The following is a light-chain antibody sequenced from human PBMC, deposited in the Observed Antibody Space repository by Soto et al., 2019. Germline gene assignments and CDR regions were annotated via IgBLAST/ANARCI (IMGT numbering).Light chain of an antibody. Sequence: QSALTQPASVSGSPGQPITISCTGTSSDVGGYNYVSWYQQHPGKAPKLMIYEVSNRPSGVSNRFSGSKSGNTASLTISGLQAEDEADYYCSSYTSSSTYYVFGTGTKV. CDR1: SSDVGGYNY. CDR3: SSYTSSSTYYV. J-gene: IGLJ1*01. V-gene: IGLV2-14*01. CDR2: EVS.